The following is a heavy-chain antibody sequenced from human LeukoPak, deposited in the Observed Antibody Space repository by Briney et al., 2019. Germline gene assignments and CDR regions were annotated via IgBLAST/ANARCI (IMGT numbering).Heavy chain of an antibody. D-gene: IGHD6-19*01. V-gene: IGHV3-23*01. Sequence: LPGGSLRLSCAASGFTFSSYAMSWVRQAPGKGLEWVSAISGSGGSTYYADSVKGRFTISRDNSKNTLYLQMNSLRAEDTAVCYCAKDEAVAANPFRYWGQGTLVTVSS. CDR3: AKDEAVAANPFRY. CDR2: ISGSGGST. CDR1: GFTFSSYA. J-gene: IGHJ4*02.